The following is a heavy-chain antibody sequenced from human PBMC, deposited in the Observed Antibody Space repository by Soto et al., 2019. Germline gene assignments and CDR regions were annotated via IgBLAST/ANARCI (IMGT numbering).Heavy chain of an antibody. Sequence: ASVQVSCKTSGYTFNNFDDNWVRQDAGEGREWMGWISPNSENKGYAHKSHRRVSITMDTSITTTHMELSSLRAEATDVYFCARAFGSSWNTGGYNGFDFWGQGTLVTVSS. D-gene: IGHD6-13*01. V-gene: IGHV1-8*01. CDR2: ISPNSENK. CDR1: GYTFNNFD. CDR3: ARAFGSSWNTGGYNGFDF. J-gene: IGHJ5*01.